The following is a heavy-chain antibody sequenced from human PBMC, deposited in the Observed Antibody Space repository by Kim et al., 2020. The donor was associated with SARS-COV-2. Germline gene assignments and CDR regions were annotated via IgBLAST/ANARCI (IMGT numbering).Heavy chain of an antibody. CDR2: LSSNSGFT. V-gene: IGHV3-9*01. CDR3: AKVLSSSASCACDF. Sequence: GGSLRLSCAASGFTFGDFFMPWIRQVPGKGLEWVSCLSSNSGFTGYADSVKGRFTISRHNAENSLYLQMNSLRAEDTAFYYCAKVLSSSASCACDFWGQG. CDR1: GFTFGDFF. D-gene: IGHD3-10*01. J-gene: IGHJ4*02.